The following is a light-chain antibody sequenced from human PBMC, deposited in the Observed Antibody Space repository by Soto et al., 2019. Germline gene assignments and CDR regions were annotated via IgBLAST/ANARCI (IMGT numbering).Light chain of an antibody. Sequence: QSALTQPGSVSGSPGQSIAISCTGTTSDIGAYNYVSWYQQHPGKAPKLIVYEVTNRPSGVSDRFSGSKSGNTASLTISGLQADDEADYYCCSFTGGSTRYVFGTGTKVTV. CDR2: EVT. J-gene: IGLJ1*01. CDR1: TSDIGAYNY. CDR3: CSFTGGSTRYV. V-gene: IGLV2-14*03.